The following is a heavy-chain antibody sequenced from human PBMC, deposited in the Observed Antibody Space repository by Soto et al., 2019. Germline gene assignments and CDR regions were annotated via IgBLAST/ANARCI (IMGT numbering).Heavy chain of an antibody. CDR2: ISWDGGST. CDR3: AKDMVPDYDILTGYIYGMDV. V-gene: IGHV3-43*01. Sequence: GGSLRLSCAASGFTFDDYTMHWVRQAPGKGLEWVSLISWDGGSTYYADSVKGRFTISRDNSKNSLYLQMNSLRTEDTALYYCAKDMVPDYDILTGYIYGMDVWGQGTTVTVSS. D-gene: IGHD3-9*01. J-gene: IGHJ6*02. CDR1: GFTFDDYT.